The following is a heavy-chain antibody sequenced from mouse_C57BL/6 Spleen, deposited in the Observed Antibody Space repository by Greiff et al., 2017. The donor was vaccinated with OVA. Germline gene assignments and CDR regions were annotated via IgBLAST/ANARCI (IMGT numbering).Heavy chain of an antibody. V-gene: IGHV14-3*01. CDR2: IDPANGNT. CDR3: AIYYDYDEVFEY. J-gene: IGHJ2*01. D-gene: IGHD2-4*01. CDR1: GFNIKNTY. Sequence: EVQLQQSVAELVRPGASVKLSCTASGFNIKNTYMHWVKQRPEQGLEWIGRIDPANGNTKYAPKFPGKATITADPSSNTAYLQLSRLTSAATALYYCAIYYDYDEVFEYWGQGTTLTVSP.